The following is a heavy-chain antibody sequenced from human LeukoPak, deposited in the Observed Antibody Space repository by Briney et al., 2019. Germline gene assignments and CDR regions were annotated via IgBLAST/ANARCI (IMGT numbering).Heavy chain of an antibody. Sequence: SDTLSLICTLSCRFISSYYWSWTRHFPGEGLECLGYIYYSGSHNYNPPLKSRVTISVDTSKNQFSLQLSSVTAADTAVYYCARIYCGGDCRGYYYHYYMDVWGKGTTVTISS. CDR1: CRFISSYY. CDR2: IYYSGSH. D-gene: IGHD2-21*02. V-gene: IGHV4-59*07. CDR3: ARIYCGGDCRGYYYHYYMDV. J-gene: IGHJ6*03.